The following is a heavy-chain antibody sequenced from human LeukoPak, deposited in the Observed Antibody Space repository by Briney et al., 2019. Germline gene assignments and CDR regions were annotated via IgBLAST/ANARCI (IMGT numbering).Heavy chain of an antibody. D-gene: IGHD2-2*01. CDR2: IYTSGST. Sequence: SETLSLTCTVSGGSISSYYWSWIRQPAGKGLEWIGRIYTSGSTNYNPSLKSRVTMSVDTSKNHFSLKLSSVTAADTAVYYCARVGSTSYYYYGMDVWGQGTTVTVSS. CDR3: ARVGSTSYYYYGMDV. CDR1: GGSISSYY. J-gene: IGHJ6*02. V-gene: IGHV4-4*07.